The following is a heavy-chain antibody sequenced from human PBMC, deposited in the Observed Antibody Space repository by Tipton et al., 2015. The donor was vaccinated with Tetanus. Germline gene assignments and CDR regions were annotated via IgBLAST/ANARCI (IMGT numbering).Heavy chain of an antibody. V-gene: IGHV4-34*01. CDR1: GGSFSGYY. CDR3: ARREIAVAGIGMWYFDY. Sequence: GLVKPSETLSLTCAVYGGSFSGYYWSWIRQPPGKGLEWIGEINHSGSTNYNPSLKSRVTISVDTSKNQFSLKLSSVTAADTAVYYCARREIAVAGIGMWYFDYWGQGTLVTVSS. CDR2: INHSGST. J-gene: IGHJ4*02. D-gene: IGHD6-19*01.